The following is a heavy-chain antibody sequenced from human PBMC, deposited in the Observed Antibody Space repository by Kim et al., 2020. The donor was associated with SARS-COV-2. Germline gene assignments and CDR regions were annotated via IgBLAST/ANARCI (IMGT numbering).Heavy chain of an antibody. CDR3: ARGQRVFDY. V-gene: IGHV3-7*04. J-gene: IGHJ4*02. Sequence: SEQYYGDSVKGRFTISRDNAKNSLYLQMNSLRAEDTAVYYCARGQRVFDYWGQGTLVTVSS. CDR2: SEQ.